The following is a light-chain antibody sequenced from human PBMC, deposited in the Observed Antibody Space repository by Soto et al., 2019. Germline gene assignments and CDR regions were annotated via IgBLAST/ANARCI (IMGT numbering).Light chain of an antibody. CDR1: QSLSIS. Sequence: EIVLTQSPATLSLSPGERATLSCRASQSLSISLAWYQQKPGQAPRLLIYDASNRATGIPARFSVSGSGTDFTLTISSLEPEDFTVYYCQQRTNWPPYPFGQGTKLEVK. J-gene: IGKJ2*01. CDR3: QQRTNWPPYP. V-gene: IGKV3-11*01. CDR2: DAS.